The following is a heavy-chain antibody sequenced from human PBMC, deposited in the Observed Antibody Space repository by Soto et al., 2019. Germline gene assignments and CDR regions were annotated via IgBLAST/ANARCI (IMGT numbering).Heavy chain of an antibody. CDR2: ITYDGSFQ. D-gene: IGHD1-7*01. V-gene: IGHV3-30*18. J-gene: IGHJ4*02. CDR1: GFNFDNYG. CDR3: AKDRVGGTFYTPLGF. Sequence: GGSLRLSCQASGFNFDNYGMHWVRQAPGKGLEWVAVITYDGSFQYYADSVKGRFTISRDNSKNTLFLHLNTLKPEDTAVYHCAKDRVGGTFYTPLGFWGQGTLVTVS.